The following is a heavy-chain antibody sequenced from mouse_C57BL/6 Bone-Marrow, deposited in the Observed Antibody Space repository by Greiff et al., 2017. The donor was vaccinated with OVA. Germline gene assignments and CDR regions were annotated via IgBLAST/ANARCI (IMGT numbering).Heavy chain of an antibody. CDR1: GFNIKDYY. V-gene: IGHV14-1*01. J-gene: IGHJ2*01. Sequence: EVQLQESGAELVRPGASVKLSCTASGFNIKDYYLHWVKQRPEQGLEWIGRIDPADGDTDYAPKFQGKATMTADTSSNTAYLQLSSLTAEDTAVYYCTTRTRGVYNYWGQGTTLTVSS. CDR2: IDPADGDT. CDR3: TTRTRGVYNY.